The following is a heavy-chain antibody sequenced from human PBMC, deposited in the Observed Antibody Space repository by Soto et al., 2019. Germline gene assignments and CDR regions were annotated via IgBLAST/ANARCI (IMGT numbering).Heavy chain of an antibody. D-gene: IGHD2-15*01. CDR3: ATRIDGVEY. V-gene: IGHV3-23*01. Sequence: PGGSLRLSCAASGFTFSAYAMSWVRQAPGKGLEWVSAISGTSPSTYYADSVQGRFSISTDSSRKTLFLQMNTLRAEDTAVYFCATRIDGVEYWGQGNLVTVS. CDR1: GFTFSAYA. J-gene: IGHJ4*02. CDR2: ISGTSPST.